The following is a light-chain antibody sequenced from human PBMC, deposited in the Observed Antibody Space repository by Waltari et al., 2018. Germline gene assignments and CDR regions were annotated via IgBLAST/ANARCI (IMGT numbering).Light chain of an antibody. J-gene: IGKJ1*01. V-gene: IGKV1-39*01. Sequence: DIQMTQSPSSLSASVGDRVTITCRASQSISNNLNWYQQKPGKAPKLLIYATSVLQSGVPSRFSGRGSGTDFTLTISSLHPEDFATYYCQQTYSTWTFGQGTAVEIK. CDR1: QSISNN. CDR3: QQTYSTWT. CDR2: ATS.